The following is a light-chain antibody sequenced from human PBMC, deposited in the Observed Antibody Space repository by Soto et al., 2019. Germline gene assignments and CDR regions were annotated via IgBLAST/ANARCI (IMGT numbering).Light chain of an antibody. CDR3: SSYTRSSTWV. V-gene: IGLV2-14*01. J-gene: IGLJ3*02. CDR2: EVS. CDR1: SSDIGGYNY. Sequence: QSVLTQPASVSGSPGQSITISCIGTSSDIGGYNYVSWYQQHPGKAPKVMIYEVSNRSSGVSNRFSGSKSGNTASLTISGLQAEDEADYYCSSYTRSSTWVFGGGTKLTVL.